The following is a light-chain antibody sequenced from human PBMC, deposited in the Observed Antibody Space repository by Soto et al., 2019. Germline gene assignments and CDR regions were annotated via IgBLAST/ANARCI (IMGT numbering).Light chain of an antibody. J-gene: IGKJ2*01. V-gene: IGKV3-11*01. CDR1: QSVSSY. CDR3: QQRSHWPHT. Sequence: EIVLTQSPATLCLSPGERATLSCRASQSVSSYLAWYQQKPGQPPRLLIYDSSNRATGIPARFSGSGSGTDFTLTISSLEPEDFAVYYCQQRSHWPHTFGQGTKLEIK. CDR2: DSS.